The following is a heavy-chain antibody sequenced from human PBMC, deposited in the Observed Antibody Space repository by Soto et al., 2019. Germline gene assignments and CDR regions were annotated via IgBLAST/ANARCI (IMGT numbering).Heavy chain of an antibody. CDR3: AKDLEGVNSGILDY. CDR1: GFTFSSYG. J-gene: IGHJ4*02. V-gene: IGHV3-30*18. D-gene: IGHD1-26*01. Sequence: PGGSLRLSCAASGFTFSSYGMHWVLQAPGKGLEWVAVISYDGSNKYYADSVKGRFTISRDNSKNTLYLQMNSLRAEDTAVYYCAKDLEGVNSGILDYWGQGTLVTSPQ. CDR2: ISYDGSNK.